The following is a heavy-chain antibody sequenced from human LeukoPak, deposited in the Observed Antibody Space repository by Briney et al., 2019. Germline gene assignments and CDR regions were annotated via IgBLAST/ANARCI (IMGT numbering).Heavy chain of an antibody. Sequence: SAVKVSCKASGGTFNSYAIIWVRQAPGQALEWIGRIIPIFGTANYAQKFQGRVTSPKIESTSTAYVEPSSLRSEDTAVYYCARSVIGYCSGGSCYWFDPWGQGTLVTVSS. CDR3: ARSVIGYCSGGSCYWFDP. D-gene: IGHD2-15*01. V-gene: IGHV1-69*05. CDR2: IIPIFGTA. J-gene: IGHJ5*02. CDR1: GGTFNSYA.